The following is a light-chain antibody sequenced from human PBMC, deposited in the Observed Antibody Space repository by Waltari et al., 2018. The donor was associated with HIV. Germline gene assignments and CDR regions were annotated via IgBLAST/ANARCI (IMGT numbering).Light chain of an antibody. CDR3: AAWDDSLNGHV. J-gene: IGLJ1*01. CDR2: SNN. CDR1: RSNIGSNT. V-gene: IGLV1-44*01. Sequence: QSVLTQPPSASGTPGQRVTLSCSGSRSNIGSNTVNWYQQLPGTAPKLLIYSNNQRPSGVPDRFSGSKSGTSASLAISGLQSEDEADYYCAAWDDSLNGHVFGTGTKVTVL.